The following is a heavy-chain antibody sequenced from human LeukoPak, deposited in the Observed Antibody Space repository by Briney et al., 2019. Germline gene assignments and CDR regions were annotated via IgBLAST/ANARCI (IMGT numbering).Heavy chain of an antibody. CDR2: IRYDGSNK. CDR1: GFTFSSYG. CDR3: AKDRIAARYFDY. J-gene: IGHJ4*02. Sequence: GGSLRLSCAASGFTFSSYGMHWVRQAPGKGLECVAFIRYDGSNKYYADSVKGRFTISRDNSKNTLYLQMSSLRAEDTAVYYCAKDRIAARYFDYWGQGTLVTVSS. V-gene: IGHV3-30*02. D-gene: IGHD6-6*01.